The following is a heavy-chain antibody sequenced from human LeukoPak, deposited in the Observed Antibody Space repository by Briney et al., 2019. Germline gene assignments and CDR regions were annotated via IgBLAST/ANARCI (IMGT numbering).Heavy chain of an antibody. J-gene: IGHJ4*02. Sequence: PGGSLRLSCAASGFTFSSYAMSWVRQAPGKGLEWVSAISGSGGSTYYADSVKGRFTISRDNSKNTLYLQMNSLRAEDTAVYYCARLARSGRDGYNFEDYWGQGTLVTVSS. V-gene: IGHV3-23*01. D-gene: IGHD5-24*01. CDR1: GFTFSSYA. CDR2: ISGSGGST. CDR3: ARLARSGRDGYNFEDY.